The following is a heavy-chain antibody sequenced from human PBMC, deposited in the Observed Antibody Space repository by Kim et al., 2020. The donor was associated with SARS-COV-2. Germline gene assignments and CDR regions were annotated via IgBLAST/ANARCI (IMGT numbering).Heavy chain of an antibody. CDR3: ASGRSTGYSSSWYSEY. V-gene: IGHV3-33*05. CDR1: GFTFSSYG. CDR2: ISYDGSNK. Sequence: GGSLRLSCAASGFTFSSYGMHWVRQAPGKGLEWVAVISYDGSNKYYADSVKGRFTISRDNSKNTLYLQMNSLRAEDTAVYYCASGRSTGYSSSWYSEYWG. D-gene: IGHD6-13*01. J-gene: IGHJ4*01.